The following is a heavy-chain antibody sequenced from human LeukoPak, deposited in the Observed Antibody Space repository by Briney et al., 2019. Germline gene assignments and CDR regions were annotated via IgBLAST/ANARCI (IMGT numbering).Heavy chain of an antibody. V-gene: IGHV1-18*01. CDR2: ISAYNGNT. Sequence: VASVKVSCKASGYTFTSYGISWVRQAPGQGLEWMGWISAYNGNTNYAQKLQGRVTMTTDTSTSTAYMELRSLRSDDTAVYYCARDGPDYGDYINFDYWGQGTLVTVSS. J-gene: IGHJ4*02. D-gene: IGHD4-17*01. CDR1: GYTFTSYG. CDR3: ARDGPDYGDYINFDY.